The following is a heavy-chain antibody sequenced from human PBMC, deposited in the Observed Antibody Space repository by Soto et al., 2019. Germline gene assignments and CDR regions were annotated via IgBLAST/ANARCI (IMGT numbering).Heavy chain of an antibody. CDR2: IDPNSGGT. Sequence: VSVEVSCKASGYTFSPYHIHWVRQAPGQGLEWLGWIDPNSGGTKYAQKFQGRVTVTREPSITTAFMELDSLTSDDTAVYYCARSSGSYSDFDFWGQGTLVTVSS. V-gene: IGHV1-2*02. D-gene: IGHD1-26*01. J-gene: IGHJ4*02. CDR1: GYTFSPYH. CDR3: ARSSGSYSDFDF.